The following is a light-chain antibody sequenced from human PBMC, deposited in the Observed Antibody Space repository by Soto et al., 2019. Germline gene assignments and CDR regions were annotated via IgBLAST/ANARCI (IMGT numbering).Light chain of an antibody. Sequence: DIQMTHSPSSLSAPIGDRVTITCRASQGISNYLAWYQQKPGKSPRLLIYAASTLQSGVPSRFSGSGSGTDFTLTISSLRPEDFATYYCLQDYNYPWTFGQATKVDI. CDR1: QGISNY. CDR3: LQDYNYPWT. J-gene: IGKJ1*01. V-gene: IGKV1-27*01. CDR2: AAS.